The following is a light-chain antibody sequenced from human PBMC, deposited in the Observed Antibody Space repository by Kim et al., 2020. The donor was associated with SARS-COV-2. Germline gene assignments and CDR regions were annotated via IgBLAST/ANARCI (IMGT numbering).Light chain of an antibody. CDR3: QQYDNLPHPT. CDR2: DAS. Sequence: DIQMTQSPSSLSASVGDRVTITCQASQDISNYLNWYQQKPGTAPKLLIYDASNLETGVPSRFSGSGSGTDFTFTISSLQPEDIATYYCQQYDNLPHPTFGQGTRLEIK. CDR1: QDISNY. V-gene: IGKV1-33*01. J-gene: IGKJ5*01.